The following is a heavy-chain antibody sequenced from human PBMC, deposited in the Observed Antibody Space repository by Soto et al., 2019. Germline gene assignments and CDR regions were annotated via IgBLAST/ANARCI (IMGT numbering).Heavy chain of an antibody. Sequence: PSETLSLTCDVYGVSFSGYIWTWIRQTPGKGLQWIGQINHSGSANYNPSLKSRVTMSRDTSKNQFSLKLESVTAADTAVYYCAREVGELDYSSSSDAFDIWGQGTMVTVSS. J-gene: IGHJ3*02. D-gene: IGHD6-6*01. CDR1: GVSFSGYI. V-gene: IGHV4-34*01. CDR3: AREVGELDYSSSSDAFDI. CDR2: INHSGSA.